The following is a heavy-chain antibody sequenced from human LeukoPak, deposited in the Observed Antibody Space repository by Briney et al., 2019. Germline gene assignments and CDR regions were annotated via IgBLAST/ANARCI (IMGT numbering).Heavy chain of an antibody. D-gene: IGHD5-12*01. CDR2: ISSSSSYI. CDR3: ARTIRSIVATSNFDY. V-gene: IGHV3-21*01. Sequence: GGSLRLSCAASGFTFSSYSMNWVRQAPGKGLEWVSSISSSSSYIYYADSVKGRFTISRDNAKNSLYLQMNSLRAEDTAVYYCARTIRSIVATSNFDYWGQGTLVTVSS. CDR1: GFTFSSYS. J-gene: IGHJ4*02.